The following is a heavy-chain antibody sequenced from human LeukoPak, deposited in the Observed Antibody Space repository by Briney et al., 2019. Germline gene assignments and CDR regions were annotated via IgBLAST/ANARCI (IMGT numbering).Heavy chain of an antibody. CDR3: ARGLYSGSGAYSGGWYYFDF. J-gene: IGHJ4*02. CDR2: INHSGSS. Sequence: SETLSLTCAVYGVTFSGYSWTWIRQTPGKGLEWIGQINHSGSSYYNPSLKSRVTISVDTSNNQFFLDLRSVTAADAAVYYCARGLYSGSGAYSGGWYYFDFWGQGTLVTVSS. CDR1: GVTFSGYS. V-gene: IGHV4-34*01. D-gene: IGHD2-15*01.